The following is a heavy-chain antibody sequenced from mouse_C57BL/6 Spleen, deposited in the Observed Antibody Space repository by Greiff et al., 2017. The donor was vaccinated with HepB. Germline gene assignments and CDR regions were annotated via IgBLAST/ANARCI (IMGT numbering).Heavy chain of an antibody. CDR1: GYTFTDYY. Sequence: VQLQQSGAELVRPGASVKLSCKASGYTFTDYYINWVKQRPGQGLEWIARIYPGSGNTYYNEKFKGKATLTAEKSSSTAYMQLSSLTSEDSAVYFCARGLGLYYFDYWGQGTTLTVSA. CDR3: ARGLGLYYFDY. V-gene: IGHV1-76*01. D-gene: IGHD4-1*01. J-gene: IGHJ2*01. CDR2: IYPGSGNT.